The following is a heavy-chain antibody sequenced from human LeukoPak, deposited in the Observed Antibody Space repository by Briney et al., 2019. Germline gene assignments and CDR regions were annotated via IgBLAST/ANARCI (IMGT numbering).Heavy chain of an antibody. V-gene: IGHV4-34*01. CDR1: GGSFSGYY. J-gene: IGHJ4*02. CDR2: INHSGST. D-gene: IGHD3-10*01. Sequence: SETLSLTCAVYGGSFSGYYWSWIRQPPGKGLEWIGEINHSGSTNYNPSLKSRVTVSVDTSKNQFSLKLSSVTAADTAVYYCARRRLWFGELPIDYWGQGTLVTVSS. CDR3: ARRRLWFGELPIDY.